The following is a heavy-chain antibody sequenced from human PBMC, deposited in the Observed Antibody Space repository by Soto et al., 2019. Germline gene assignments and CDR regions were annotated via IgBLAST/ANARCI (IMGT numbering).Heavy chain of an antibody. CDR3: AHQRAFYYGSRMSIAFDI. CDR2: IYWNDDN. J-gene: IGHJ3*02. CDR1: GFSLTATGVG. Sequence: SRPTLVNPTQTLTLTCTFSGFSLTATGVGVAWIRQPPGKALDCLGVIYWNDDNRYSPSLRDRLTITKDASKNQVVLSMTNMDPVDTATYYCAHQRAFYYGSRMSIAFDIWGQGTLVTVSS. V-gene: IGHV2-5*01. D-gene: IGHD3-10*01.